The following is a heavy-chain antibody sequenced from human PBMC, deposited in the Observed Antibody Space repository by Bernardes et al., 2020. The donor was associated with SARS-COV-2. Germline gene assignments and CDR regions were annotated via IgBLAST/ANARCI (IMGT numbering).Heavy chain of an antibody. CDR2: ISSISHYI. J-gene: IGHJ4*02. D-gene: IGHD4-4*01. CDR3: ARDQSVAERQYDH. V-gene: IGHV3-21*01. CDR1: GFTFNKYN. Sequence: GGSLRLSCAASGFTFNKYNMDWVRQAPGKGLEWVSSISSISHYIYYADSIKGRFTITRDNARNSLFLEMNSLRAEDTAVYYCARDQSVAERQYDHWGQGTLVTVSS.